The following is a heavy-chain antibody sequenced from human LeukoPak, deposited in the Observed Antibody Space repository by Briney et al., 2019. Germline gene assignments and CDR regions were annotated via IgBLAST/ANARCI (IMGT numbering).Heavy chain of an antibody. J-gene: IGHJ3*01. CDR1: GFNFRDAA. CDR3: AKDIQLST. CDR2: IGSVGDST. V-gene: IGHV3-23*01. D-gene: IGHD5-24*01. Sequence: PGGSLRLSCAASGFNFRDAAMTWVRQAPGKGLEWVSLIGSVGDSTYYADSVKGRSTISRDNSENTLSLQMNSLRVEDTAIYYCAKDIQLSTWGLGTMVTVSS.